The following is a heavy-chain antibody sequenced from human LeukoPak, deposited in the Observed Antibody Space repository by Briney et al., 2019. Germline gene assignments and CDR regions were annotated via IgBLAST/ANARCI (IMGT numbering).Heavy chain of an antibody. CDR3: AISSGIYYDAFDI. Sequence: SETLSLTCAVSGDSISSGSYYWGWIRQPPGKGLEWIGSIYYSGSTYYNPSLRDRVTISVDTSNNQFSLELSSVTAADTAVYYCAISSGIYYDAFDIWGQGTMVTVSS. J-gene: IGHJ3*02. D-gene: IGHD6-19*01. CDR1: GDSISSGSYY. V-gene: IGHV4-39*01. CDR2: IYYSGST.